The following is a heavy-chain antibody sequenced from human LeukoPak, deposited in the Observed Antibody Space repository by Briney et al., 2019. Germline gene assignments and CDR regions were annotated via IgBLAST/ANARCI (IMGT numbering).Heavy chain of an antibody. CDR3: ARRPIRYQTSDWYFDL. D-gene: IGHD1-26*01. V-gene: IGHV4-59*08. Sequence: PSETLSLTCTVSGGTISSYYWSWIRQPPGKGLEWIGYIYYSGSTNYNPSLKSRVTISVDTSNNQFSLKLSSVTAADTAVYYCARRPIRYQTSDWYFDLWGRGTLVTVSS. CDR1: GGTISSYY. CDR2: IYYSGST. J-gene: IGHJ2*01.